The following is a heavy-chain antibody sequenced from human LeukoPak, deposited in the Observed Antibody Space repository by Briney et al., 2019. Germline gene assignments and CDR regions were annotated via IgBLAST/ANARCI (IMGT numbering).Heavy chain of an antibody. Sequence: ETLSLTCTVSGGSISGSSYYWGWVRQAPGKGLEWVANIKQDGSEKYYVDSVKGRFTISRDNAKNSLYLQMNSLRAEDTAVYYCARDYYLDYWGQGTLVTVSS. CDR2: IKQDGSEK. V-gene: IGHV3-7*01. J-gene: IGHJ4*02. CDR1: GGSISGSSYY. CDR3: ARDYYLDY.